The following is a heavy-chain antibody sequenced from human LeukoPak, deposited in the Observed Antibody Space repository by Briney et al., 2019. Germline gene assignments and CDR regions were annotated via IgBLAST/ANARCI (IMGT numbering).Heavy chain of an antibody. CDR2: INHSGRT. V-gene: IGHV4-34*01. CDR1: GGSFSGYY. D-gene: IGHD5-24*01. J-gene: IGHJ5*02. Sequence: PSETLSLTCAVYGGSFSGYYWSWIRQPPGKGLEWIGEINHSGRTDYNPSLKSRVTISVDTSKKQFSLKLSSVPAADTAVYYCARDNSVRDEAWWFNPWGQGTLVTVSS. CDR3: ARDNSVRDEAWWFNP.